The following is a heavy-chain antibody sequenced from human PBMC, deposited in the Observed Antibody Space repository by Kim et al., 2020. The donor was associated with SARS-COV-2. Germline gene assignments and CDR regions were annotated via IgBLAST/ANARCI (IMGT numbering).Heavy chain of an antibody. CDR3: AREYSSGYYPFDY. V-gene: IGHV1-69*04. D-gene: IGHD3-22*01. Sequence: YAKKFQGRVTITADKSTSTAYMGLSSLRSEDTAVYYCAREYSSGYYPFDYWGQGTLVTVSS. J-gene: IGHJ4*02.